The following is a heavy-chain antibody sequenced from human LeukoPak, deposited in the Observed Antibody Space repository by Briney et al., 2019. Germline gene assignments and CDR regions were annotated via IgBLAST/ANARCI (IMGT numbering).Heavy chain of an antibody. CDR3: AIHYGDSSGPFDI. V-gene: IGHV1-24*01. Sequence: GASVKVSCKVSGYTLTELSMHWVRQAPGKGLEWMGGFDPEDGETIYAQKFQGRVTMTEDTSTDTAYMELSSLISEDTAVYYCAIHYGDSSGPFDIWGQGTMVTVSS. CDR2: FDPEDGET. D-gene: IGHD3-22*01. CDR1: GYTLTELS. J-gene: IGHJ3*02.